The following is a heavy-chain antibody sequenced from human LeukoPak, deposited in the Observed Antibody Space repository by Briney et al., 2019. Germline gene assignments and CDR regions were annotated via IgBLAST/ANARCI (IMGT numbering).Heavy chain of an antibody. D-gene: IGHD3-3*01. CDR1: GGSTSSYY. V-gene: IGHV4-4*07. CDR3: ARERQYYDFWSGYDGRYYFGY. Sequence: SETLSLTCTVSGGSTSSYYWSWIRQPAGKGLEWIGRIYTSGSTNYNPSLKSRVTMSVDTSKNQFSLKLSSVTAADTAVYYCARERQYYDFWSGYDGRYYFGYWGQGTLVTVSS. J-gene: IGHJ4*02. CDR2: IYTSGST.